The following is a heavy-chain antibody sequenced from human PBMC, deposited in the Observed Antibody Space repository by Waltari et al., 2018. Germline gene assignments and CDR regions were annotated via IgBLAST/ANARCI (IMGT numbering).Heavy chain of an antibody. D-gene: IGHD6-19*01. CDR3: ARDAAVAGTQISRYYFDY. V-gene: IGHV1-69*12. Sequence: QVQLVQSGAEVKKPGSSVKVSCKASGGTFSSYAISWVRQAPGQGLVWMGGIIPIFGTGNYAQKFQGRGTITADESTSTAYMELSSLRSEDTAVYYCARDAAVAGTQISRYYFDYWGQGTLVTVSS. CDR2: IIPIFGTG. CDR1: GGTFSSYA. J-gene: IGHJ4*02.